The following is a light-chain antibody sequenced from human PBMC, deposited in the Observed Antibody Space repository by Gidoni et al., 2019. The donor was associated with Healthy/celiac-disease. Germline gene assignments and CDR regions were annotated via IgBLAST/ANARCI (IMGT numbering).Light chain of an antibody. J-gene: IGKJ1*01. Sequence: DIQMTQSHSTLSASVGDRVTITCLASQSISSWLAWYQQKPGKAPKLLIYDASSLESGVPSRFSGSGSGTEFTLTISSLQPDDFATYYCQQYNSYSPWTFGQGTKVEIK. V-gene: IGKV1-5*01. CDR3: QQYNSYSPWT. CDR2: DAS. CDR1: QSISSW.